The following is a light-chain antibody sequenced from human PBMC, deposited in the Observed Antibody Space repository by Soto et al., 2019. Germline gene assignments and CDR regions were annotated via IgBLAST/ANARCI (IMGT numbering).Light chain of an antibody. J-gene: IGKJ1*01. CDR3: QQYGSSPRT. Sequence: ENVLTQTPATLSVYQGQRATLSCRVSQSVSSSHLAWYQQKPGQAPRLLISGASSRATGIPDRFTGSGSGTDFTLTISRLEPEDFAVYYCQQYGSSPRTFGQGTKVDIK. CDR1: QSVSSSH. CDR2: GAS. V-gene: IGKV3-20*01.